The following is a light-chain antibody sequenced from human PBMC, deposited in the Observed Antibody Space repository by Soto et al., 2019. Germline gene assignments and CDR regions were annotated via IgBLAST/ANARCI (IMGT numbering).Light chain of an antibody. V-gene: IGKV3-20*01. CDR2: GAS. CDR3: QQYRDSLGT. J-gene: IGKJ1*01. CDR1: QSVISTY. Sequence: EIVLTQSPGTLSLSPGERATHSCRASQSVISTYLAWYQQKPGQAPRLLIYGASSGATGIPDRFSGSGSGTDFTLTISRLEPEDFAVYYCQQYRDSLGTFGQGTKVDIK.